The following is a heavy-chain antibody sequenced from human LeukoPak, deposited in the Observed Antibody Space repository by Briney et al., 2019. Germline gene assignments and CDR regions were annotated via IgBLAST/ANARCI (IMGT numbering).Heavy chain of an antibody. J-gene: IGHJ3*02. CDR1: GGSISSGSYY. D-gene: IGHD3-22*01. Sequence: SQTLSLTCTVSGGSISSGSYYWSWIRQPAGKGLEWIGRIYTSGSTNYNPSLKSRVTISVDTSKNQFSPKLSSVTAADTAVYYCARGVITMIVDDAFDIWGQGTMVTVSS. CDR3: ARGVITMIVDDAFDI. V-gene: IGHV4-61*02. CDR2: IYTSGST.